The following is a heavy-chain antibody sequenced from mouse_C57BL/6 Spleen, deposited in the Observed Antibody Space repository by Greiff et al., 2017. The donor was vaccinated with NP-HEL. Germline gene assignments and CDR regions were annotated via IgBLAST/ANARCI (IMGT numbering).Heavy chain of an antibody. Sequence: QVQLQQPGAELVMPGASVKLSCKASGYTFTSYWMHWVKQRPGQGLEWIGEIDPSDSYTNYNQKFKGKSTLTVDKSSSTAYMQLSSLTSEDSAVYYCARFYYDYGLDYWGQGTTLTVSS. CDR2: IDPSDSYT. CDR3: ARFYYDYGLDY. CDR1: GYTFTSYW. V-gene: IGHV1-69*01. J-gene: IGHJ2*01. D-gene: IGHD2-4*01.